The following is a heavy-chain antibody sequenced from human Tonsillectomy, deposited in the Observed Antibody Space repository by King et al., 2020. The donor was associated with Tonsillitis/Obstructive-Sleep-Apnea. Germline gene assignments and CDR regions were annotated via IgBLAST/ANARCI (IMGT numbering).Heavy chain of an antibody. Sequence: VQLVESGGGVVQPGRSLRLSCAASGFTFSYYGMHWVRQAPGKGLEWVAVIWYDGSNKYYADSVKGRFTISRDNSKNTLYLQMNSLRAEDTAVYYCARKVDGSGYYCGGFLYWGQGTLVTVSS. CDR2: IWYDGSNK. CDR3: ARKVDGSGYYCGGFLY. J-gene: IGHJ4*02. CDR1: GFTFSYYG. V-gene: IGHV3-33*01. D-gene: IGHD3-22*01.